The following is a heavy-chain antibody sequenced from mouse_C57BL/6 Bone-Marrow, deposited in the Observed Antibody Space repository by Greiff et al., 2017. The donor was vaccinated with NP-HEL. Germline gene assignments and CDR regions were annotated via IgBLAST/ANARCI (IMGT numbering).Heavy chain of an antibody. CDR2: INYDGSST. CDR1: GFTFSDYY. Sequence: EVKLMESEGGLVQPGSSMKLSCTASGFTFSDYYMAWVRQVPEKGLEWVANINYDGSSTYYLDSLKSRFIISRDNAKNILYLQMSSLKSEDTATYYCAREVYYYGSSYLDYWGQGTTLTVSS. J-gene: IGHJ2*01. V-gene: IGHV5-16*01. CDR3: AREVYYYGSSYLDY. D-gene: IGHD1-1*01.